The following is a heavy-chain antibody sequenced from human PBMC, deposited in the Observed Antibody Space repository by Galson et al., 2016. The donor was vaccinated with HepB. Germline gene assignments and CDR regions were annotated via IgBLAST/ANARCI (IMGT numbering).Heavy chain of an antibody. CDR2: VSGSGGLT. D-gene: IGHD2-15*01. J-gene: IGHJ4*02. V-gene: IGHV3-23*01. Sequence: SLRLSCAASGFTFSTYAMSWVRQAPGKGLEWVSAVSGSGGLTYYADSVKGRFTTSRDNSKNTLFLHMNSLRAEDTAVYYCAKDLRGGSYFDYWGQGILVTVSS. CDR1: GFTFSTYA. CDR3: AKDLRGGSYFDY.